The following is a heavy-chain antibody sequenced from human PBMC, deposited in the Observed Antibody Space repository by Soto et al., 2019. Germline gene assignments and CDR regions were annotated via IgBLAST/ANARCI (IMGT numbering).Heavy chain of an antibody. CDR3: AKTVMPELTWDDRDDAFDI. J-gene: IGHJ3*02. CDR1: GFTFSSYA. V-gene: IGHV3-23*01. CDR2: ISGSGGST. D-gene: IGHD7-27*01. Sequence: GGSLRLSCAASGFTFSSYAMSWVRQAPGKGLEWVSAISGSGGSTYYADSVKGRFTISRDNSKNTLYLQMNSLRAEDTAVYYCAKTVMPELTWDDRDDAFDIWGQGTMVTVSS.